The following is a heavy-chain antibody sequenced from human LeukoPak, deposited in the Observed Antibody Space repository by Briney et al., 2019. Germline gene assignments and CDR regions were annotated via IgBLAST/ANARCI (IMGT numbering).Heavy chain of an antibody. D-gene: IGHD3-10*01. CDR2: ISSGSSTI. V-gene: IGHV3-48*01. CDR3: ARDSMVRGGLDY. Sequence: GGSLRLSCAASGFTFSSYSMNWVRQAPGKGLEWVSYISSGSSTIYYADSVKGLFTISRDNAKNSLYLQMNSLRAEDTAVYYCARDSMVRGGLDYWGQGTLVTVSS. J-gene: IGHJ4*02. CDR1: GFTFSSYS.